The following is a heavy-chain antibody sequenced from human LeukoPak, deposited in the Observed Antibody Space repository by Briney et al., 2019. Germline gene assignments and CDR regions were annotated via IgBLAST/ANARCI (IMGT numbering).Heavy chain of an antibody. V-gene: IGHV3-30*18. D-gene: IGHD3-10*01. CDR2: TSYDGSNR. CDR3: VYYCAKGYGSGSYGVDY. CDR1: GFTFSSYG. Sequence: HGGSLRLSCAASGFTFSSYGMHWVRQAPGTGLEWVAFTSYDGSNRYYAGSVRGRFTISRDNSKNTLYLQMNSPTADDTADDTAVYYCAKGYGSGSYGVDYWGQGTLVTVSS. J-gene: IGHJ4*02.